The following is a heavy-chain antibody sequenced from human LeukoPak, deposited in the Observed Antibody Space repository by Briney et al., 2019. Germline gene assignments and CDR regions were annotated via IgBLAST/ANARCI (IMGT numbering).Heavy chain of an antibody. CDR1: GFTFSSYS. CDR2: ISSSGSTI. V-gene: IGHV3-48*04. Sequence: PGGSLRLSCAASGFTFSSYSMNWVRQAPGKGLEWVSYISSSGSTIYYADSVKGRFTISRDNAKNSLYLQMNSLRAEDTAVYYCARDRYIAAAGTWLNDYVWGSYRYRYFDYWGQVTLVTVSS. J-gene: IGHJ4*02. CDR3: ARDRYIAAAGTWLNDYVWGSYRYRYFDY. D-gene: IGHD3-16*02.